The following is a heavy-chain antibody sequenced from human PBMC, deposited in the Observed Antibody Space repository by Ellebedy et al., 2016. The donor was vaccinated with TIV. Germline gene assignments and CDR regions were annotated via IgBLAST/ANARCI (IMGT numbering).Heavy chain of an antibody. CDR2: ISYSGSI. Sequence: SETLSLXXTVSGGSISSGAYYWSWIRQRPGKGLESIGYISYSGSIDYNPSLKSRVFISLDTSKNQFSLRLSSVTAADTAVYYCARESAVAISITYFDSWGQGTLVTVSS. D-gene: IGHD1-20*01. J-gene: IGHJ4*02. CDR3: ARESAVAISITYFDS. CDR1: GGSISSGAYY. V-gene: IGHV4-31*03.